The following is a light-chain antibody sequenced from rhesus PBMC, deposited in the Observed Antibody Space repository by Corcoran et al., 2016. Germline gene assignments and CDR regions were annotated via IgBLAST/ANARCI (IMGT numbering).Light chain of an antibody. CDR2: GAS. CDR1: QSVSSS. Sequence: EIVMTQSLATLSLSPGERATPSCRASQSVSSSLAWYQQTLGQAPRLLIDGASSRATDIPDRFSGSGSGTEFTLTISSLGPEDFAVYYCRQYSKWPLTFGGGTKVEIK. V-gene: IGKV3-42*03. CDR3: RQYSKWPLT. J-gene: IGKJ4*01.